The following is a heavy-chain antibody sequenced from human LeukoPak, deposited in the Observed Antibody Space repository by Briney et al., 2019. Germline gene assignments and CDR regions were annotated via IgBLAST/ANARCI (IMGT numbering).Heavy chain of an antibody. CDR3: AREGSGVFSSGYFEY. D-gene: IGHD3-22*01. J-gene: IGHJ4*02. Sequence: GGSLRLSCAASGFTFSSYAMSWVRQAPGKGLEWVSAFSGRDDSTYYAGSVKGRFTISRDNSKDTLYLQMNSLRAEDMAVYYCAREGSGVFSSGYFEYWGQGTLVTVSS. V-gene: IGHV3-23*01. CDR2: FSGRDDST. CDR1: GFTFSSYA.